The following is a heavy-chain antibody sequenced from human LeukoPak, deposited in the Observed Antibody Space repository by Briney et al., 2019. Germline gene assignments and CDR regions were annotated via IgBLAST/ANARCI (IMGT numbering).Heavy chain of an antibody. CDR3: ARDSSSMVRGVIISPDY. D-gene: IGHD3-10*01. Sequence: GRSLRLSCAASGFTFSSYGMHWVRQAPGKGLEWVAVIWHDGSNKYYADSVKGRFTISRDNSKNTLYLQMNSLRAEDTAVYYCARDSSSMVRGVIISPDYWGQGTLVTVSS. CDR2: IWHDGSNK. CDR1: GFTFSSYG. J-gene: IGHJ4*02. V-gene: IGHV3-33*01.